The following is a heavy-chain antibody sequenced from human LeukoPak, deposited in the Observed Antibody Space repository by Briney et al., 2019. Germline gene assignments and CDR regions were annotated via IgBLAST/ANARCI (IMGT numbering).Heavy chain of an antibody. CDR3: ARDLAFPGSYGSAEFYFDF. V-gene: IGHV1-18*01. Sequence: ASVKVSCKASGYTFSNYGISWVRQATGRGLGWMGWISGQTGKTKQAQKFQGRITLTTDSATNTAYMELRSLTSDDTAVYYCARDLAFPGSYGSAEFYFDFWGQGALVTVSS. J-gene: IGHJ4*02. D-gene: IGHD1-26*01. CDR2: ISGQTGKT. CDR1: GYTFSNYG.